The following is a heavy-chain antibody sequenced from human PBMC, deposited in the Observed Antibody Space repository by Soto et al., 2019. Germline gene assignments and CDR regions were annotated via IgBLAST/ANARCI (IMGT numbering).Heavy chain of an antibody. CDR3: ARSPACGITGTTRRNWFDP. V-gene: IGHV4-31*03. Sequence: SETLSLTCTVSGGSISSGGYYWSWIRQHPGKGLEWIGYIYYSGSTYYNPSLKSRVTISVDTSKNQFSLKLSSVTAADTAVYYCARSPACGITGTTRRNWFDPWGQGTLVTVSS. J-gene: IGHJ5*02. CDR1: GGSISSGGYY. D-gene: IGHD1-7*01. CDR2: IYYSGST.